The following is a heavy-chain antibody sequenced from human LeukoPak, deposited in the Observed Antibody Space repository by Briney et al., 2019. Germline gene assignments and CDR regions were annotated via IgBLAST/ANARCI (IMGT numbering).Heavy chain of an antibody. CDR2: IIPILGIA. V-gene: IGHV1-69*04. CDR3: ARARGGSSGWYDRLFDY. Sequence: ASVKVSCKASGGTFSSYAISWVRQAPGQGLEWMGRIIPILGIANYAQKFQGRVTITADKSTSTAYMELSSLRSEDTAVYYCARARGGSSGWYDRLFDYWGQGTLVTVSS. J-gene: IGHJ4*02. D-gene: IGHD6-19*01. CDR1: GGTFSSYA.